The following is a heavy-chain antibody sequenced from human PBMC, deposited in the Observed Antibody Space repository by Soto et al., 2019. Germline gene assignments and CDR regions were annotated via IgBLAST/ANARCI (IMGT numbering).Heavy chain of an antibody. CDR2: ISHDGSDK. V-gene: IGHV3-30*18. Sequence: PLGSLRLSCAASGFTFSSYGMHWVRQAPGKGLEWVAVISHDGSDKYYADSVKGRFTISRDNSKNTLYLQMNSLRGEDTAVYNCAKDRSSYYYGMDVWGQGTTVTVSS. CDR3: AKDRSSYYYGMDV. J-gene: IGHJ6*02. CDR1: GFTFSSYG.